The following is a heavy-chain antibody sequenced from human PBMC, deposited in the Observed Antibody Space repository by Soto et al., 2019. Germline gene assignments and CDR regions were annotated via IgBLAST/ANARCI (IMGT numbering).Heavy chain of an antibody. J-gene: IGHJ3*02. CDR1: GGTFSSYA. D-gene: IGHD5-18*01. Sequence: SVKVSCKASGGTFSSYAISWVRQAPGQGLEWMGGIIPIFGTANYAQKLQGRVTITADESTSTAYKELSSLRSEDTAVYYSARGSLDTAMVGAFDIWGQGTMVTVSS. V-gene: IGHV1-69*13. CDR3: ARGSLDTAMVGAFDI. CDR2: IIPIFGTA.